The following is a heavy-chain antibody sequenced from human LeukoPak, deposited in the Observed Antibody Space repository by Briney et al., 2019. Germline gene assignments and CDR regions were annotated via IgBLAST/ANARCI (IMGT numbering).Heavy chain of an antibody. CDR3: ARSYDAIAAAGPSDY. J-gene: IGHJ4*02. CDR1: GYTFTSYG. V-gene: IGHV1-18*01. CDR2: INSYNGNT. Sequence: ASVKVSCKASGYTFTSYGFSWVRQAPGQGLEWMGWINSYNGNTKYAQKVQGRVTMTTDTSTSTAYMELRSLRSDDTAVYYCARSYDAIAAAGPSDYWGQGTLVTVSS. D-gene: IGHD6-13*01.